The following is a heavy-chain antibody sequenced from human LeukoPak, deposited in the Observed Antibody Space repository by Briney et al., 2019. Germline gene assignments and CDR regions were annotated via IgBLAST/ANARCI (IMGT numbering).Heavy chain of an antibody. J-gene: IGHJ4*02. D-gene: IGHD1-26*01. V-gene: IGHV3-9*01. CDR3: AKGGGSSDY. Sequence: PGRSLRLSCTASGFTFDDYAMHWVRHAPGKGLEWVSGISWNSGSIGYADSVKGRFTISRDNAKNSLYLQMNSLRAEDTALYYCAKGGGSSDYWGQGTLVTVSS. CDR1: GFTFDDYA. CDR2: ISWNSGSI.